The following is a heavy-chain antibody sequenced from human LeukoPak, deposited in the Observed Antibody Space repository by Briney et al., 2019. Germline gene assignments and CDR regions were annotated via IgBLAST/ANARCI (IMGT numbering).Heavy chain of an antibody. CDR3: ARGEMVQVY. J-gene: IGHJ4*02. CDR2: INTDGSTT. Sequence: SGGSLRLSCAASGFTFSSYWMHWVRQAPGKGLVWVSRINTDGSTTSYADSVKGRFTISRDNAKNTLYLQMNSLRADDTAVYYCARGEMVQVYWGQGTLVTVSS. V-gene: IGHV3-74*01. CDR1: GFTFSSYW. D-gene: IGHD5-24*01.